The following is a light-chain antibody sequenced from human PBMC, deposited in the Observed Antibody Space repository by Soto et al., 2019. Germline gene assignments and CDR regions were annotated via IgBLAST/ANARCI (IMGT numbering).Light chain of an antibody. CDR3: QQSYRNPIT. V-gene: IGKV1-39*01. CDR2: AAS. Sequence: IQMTQSPSSLSASVGDRVTITCRASQGISNELGWYQQRPGKAPNLLIHAASSLQSGVPPRFSGSGSGTDFTLTISSLQPEDFATYFCQQSYRNPITFGQGTRLEIK. CDR1: QGISNE. J-gene: IGKJ5*01.